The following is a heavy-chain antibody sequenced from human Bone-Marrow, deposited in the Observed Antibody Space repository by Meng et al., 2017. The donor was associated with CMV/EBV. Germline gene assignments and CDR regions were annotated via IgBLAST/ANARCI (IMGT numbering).Heavy chain of an antibody. J-gene: IGHJ4*02. V-gene: IGHV3-23*03. D-gene: IGHD3-16*02. CDR2: IYGGASGT. Sequence: GGSLRLSCAASGFTFDNYAMSWFRQAPGKGPEWVSAIYGGASGTYYADSVKGRFTISRDSSKNTLYLQMSSLRVEDTAVYYCARSSDWGQGTLVTVSS. CDR3: ARSSD. CDR1: GFTFDNYA.